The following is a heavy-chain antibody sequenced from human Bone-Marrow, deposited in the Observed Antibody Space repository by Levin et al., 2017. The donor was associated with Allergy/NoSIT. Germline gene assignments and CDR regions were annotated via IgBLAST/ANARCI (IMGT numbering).Heavy chain of an antibody. D-gene: IGHD1-26*01. J-gene: IGHJ4*02. CDR3: ARAGGIVGGGYFDY. Sequence: GGSLRLSCAASGFTFSSYAMHWVRQAPGKGLEWVAVISYDGSNKYYADSVKGRFTISRDNSKNTLYLQMNSLRAEDTAVYYCARAGGIVGGGYFDYWGQGTLVTVSS. CDR2: ISYDGSNK. V-gene: IGHV3-30*04. CDR1: GFTFSSYA.